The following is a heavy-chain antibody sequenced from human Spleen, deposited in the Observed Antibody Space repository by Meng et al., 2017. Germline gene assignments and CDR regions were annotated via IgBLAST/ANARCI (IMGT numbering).Heavy chain of an antibody. CDR2: INPNSGGT. CDR1: GYTFTDYY. Sequence: ASVKVSCKASGYTFTDYYMHWVRQAPGQGLEWMGWINPNSGGTNYAQKFQGRVTMTRDTSISTAYMELSRLRSDDTAVYYCARGGLRWLQPNNWFDPWGQGTLVTVSS. D-gene: IGHD5-24*01. CDR3: ARGGLRWLQPNNWFDP. J-gene: IGHJ5*02. V-gene: IGHV1-2*02.